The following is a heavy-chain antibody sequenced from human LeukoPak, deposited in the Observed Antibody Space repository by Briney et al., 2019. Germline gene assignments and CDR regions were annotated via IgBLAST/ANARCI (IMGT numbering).Heavy chain of an antibody. Sequence: KPGGSLRLSCAASGFTFSSYEMNWVRQAPGKGLEWVSSISSSSSYIYYADSVKGRFTISRDNAKNSLYLQMNSLRAEDTAVYYCARDLYYYDSSGYGDWGQGTLVTVSS. D-gene: IGHD3-22*01. V-gene: IGHV3-21*01. CDR3: ARDLYYYDSSGYGD. J-gene: IGHJ4*02. CDR2: ISSSSSYI. CDR1: GFTFSSYE.